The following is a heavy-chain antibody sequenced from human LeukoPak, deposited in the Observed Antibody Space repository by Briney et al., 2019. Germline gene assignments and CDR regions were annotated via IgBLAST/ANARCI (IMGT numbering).Heavy chain of an antibody. CDR2: IYYSGST. D-gene: IGHD3-3*01. J-gene: IGHJ3*02. V-gene: IGHV4-39*01. Sequence: SETLSLTCTVSGGSISSSSYYWGWIRQPPGKGLEWIGSIYYSGSTYYNPSLKSRVTISVDTSKNQFSLKLSSVTAADTAVYYCARRIRSPEYYDFWSGYYPTDAFDIWGQGTMVTVSS. CDR3: ARRIRSPEYYDFWSGYYPTDAFDI. CDR1: GGSISSSSYY.